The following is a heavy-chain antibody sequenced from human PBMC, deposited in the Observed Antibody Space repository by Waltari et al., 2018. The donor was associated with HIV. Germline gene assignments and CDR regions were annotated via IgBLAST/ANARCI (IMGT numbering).Heavy chain of an antibody. CDR2: ISGYNGDT. CDR3: ARDHYYGSSGYYSDY. D-gene: IGHD3-22*01. Sequence: QVHLVQSGAELRKPGASVTVSFKASGYNFTTYGITWVRQAPGQGLEWMGWISGYNGDTKYAQKVRGRVTMTTDTSTSTAYLEMGSLRFDDTAVYYCARDHYYGSSGYYSDYWGQGTLVTVSS. V-gene: IGHV1-18*01. CDR1: GYNFTTYG. J-gene: IGHJ4*02.